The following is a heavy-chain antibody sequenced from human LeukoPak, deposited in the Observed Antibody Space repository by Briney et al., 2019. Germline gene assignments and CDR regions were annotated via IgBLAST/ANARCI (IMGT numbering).Heavy chain of an antibody. D-gene: IGHD6-6*01. CDR2: IYPGDSDT. V-gene: IGHV5-51*01. CDR1: GYSFTSYW. J-gene: IGHJ4*02. Sequence: GEFLKISCKGSGYSFTSYWIGWVRQLPGKGLEWMGIIYPGDSDTRYSPSFQGQVTISADKSITTAYLQWSSLKASDSAMYYCASKSLSSSPFDYWGQGTLVTVSS. CDR3: ASKSLSSSPFDY.